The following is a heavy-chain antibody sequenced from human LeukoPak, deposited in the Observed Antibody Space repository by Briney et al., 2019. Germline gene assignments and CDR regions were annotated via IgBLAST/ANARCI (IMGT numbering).Heavy chain of an antibody. CDR1: GFTFSSYE. CDR3: ARGPPDYGSGSYFDY. CDR2: ISTGGRTI. Sequence: PGGSPRLSCSASGFTFSSYEMNWVRQAPGKGLQWVAFISTGGRTIYYADSLKGRFTISRDNAKNSLDLQMFSLRADDTAVYYCARGPPDYGSGSYFDYWGQGTLVTVSA. J-gene: IGHJ4*02. D-gene: IGHD3-10*01. V-gene: IGHV3-48*03.